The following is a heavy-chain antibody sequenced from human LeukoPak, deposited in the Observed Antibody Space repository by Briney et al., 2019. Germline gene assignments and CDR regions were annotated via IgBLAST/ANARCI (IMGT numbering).Heavy chain of an antibody. CDR3: ARGQNFVSV. CDR2: ISETSTYI. V-gene: IGHV3-21*06. Sequence: PGGSLRLSCAASGFTFSNYYMKWVRQPPGKGLEWGSSISETSTYIYYADAVKGRFTISRDDAKNSLFLQMNRLTAEETAIYYCARGQNFVSVCARGTTATVSS. CDR1: GFTFSNYY. D-gene: IGHD2/OR15-2a*01. J-gene: IGHJ6*02.